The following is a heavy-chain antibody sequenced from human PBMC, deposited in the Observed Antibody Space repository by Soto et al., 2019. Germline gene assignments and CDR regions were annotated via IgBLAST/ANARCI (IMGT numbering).Heavy chain of an antibody. V-gene: IGHV4-31*03. J-gene: IGHJ4*02. Sequence: QVRLQESGPGLVKPSQTLSLTCTVSGGSVSSGGFYWHWIRQPPGKGLEWIGYMYNDGRTEYNPSLKSRVSISVDTPKNQFSLKVMSVTVADTAVYYCTREAGYWGQGSLVTVSS. D-gene: IGHD6-25*01. CDR3: TREAGY. CDR1: GGSVSSGGFY. CDR2: MYNDGRT.